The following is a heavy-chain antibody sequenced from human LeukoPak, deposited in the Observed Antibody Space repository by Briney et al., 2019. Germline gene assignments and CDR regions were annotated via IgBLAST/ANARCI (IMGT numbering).Heavy chain of an antibody. CDR1: GYSSTSYG. CDR3: ARDPRLIAVAGANWFDP. J-gene: IGHJ5*02. CDR2: VSADNGNT. V-gene: IGHV1-18*01. Sequence: ASVTVSCKASGYSSTSYGINWVRQAPGQGLEWMGWVSADNGNTAYAQKFQGRVSMTTDTSTTTAYMELRSLRSDDTAVYYCARDPRLIAVAGANWFDPWGQGTLVTVSS. D-gene: IGHD6-19*01.